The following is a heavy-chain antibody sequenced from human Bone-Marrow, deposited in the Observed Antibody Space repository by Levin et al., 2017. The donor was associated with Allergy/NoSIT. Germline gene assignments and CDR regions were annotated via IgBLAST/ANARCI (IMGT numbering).Heavy chain of an antibody. CDR3: AGGIREIRGIIQYFGMDV. CDR1: GGPFPGYR. D-gene: IGHD3-10*01. J-gene: IGHJ6*02. V-gene: IGHV1-69*02. Sequence: ASVKVSCKASGGPFPGYRYHWVRQAPGQGLEWVGRVIPLVDMTTYAQTFQGRVTISADISTSTVYMELSSLTAMDTAVYYCAGGIREIRGIIQYFGMDVWGQGTTVTVSS. CDR2: VIPLVDMT.